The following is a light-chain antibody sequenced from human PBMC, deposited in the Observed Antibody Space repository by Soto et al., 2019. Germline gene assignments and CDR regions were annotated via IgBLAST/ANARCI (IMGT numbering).Light chain of an antibody. CDR3: QQSYSTIT. V-gene: IGKV1-39*01. CDR2: VAS. Sequence: DIQMTQSPSSVSASVGGRLTLTCRASRDISNSLAWYQQTPGKAPKLLIYVASSLQSGVPSRFSGSGSGTDFTLTISSLQPEDFATYYCQQSYSTITFGQGTRLEIK. CDR1: RDISNS. J-gene: IGKJ5*01.